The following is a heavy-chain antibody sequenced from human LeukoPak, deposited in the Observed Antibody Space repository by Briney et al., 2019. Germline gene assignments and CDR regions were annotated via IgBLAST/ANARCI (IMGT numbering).Heavy chain of an antibody. J-gene: IGHJ4*02. V-gene: IGHV4-39*01. CDR3: ARSVRRGFNFDS. CDR1: GGFISISTHY. D-gene: IGHD5-12*01. CDR2: VFYSGTT. Sequence: TSETLSLTCSVSGGFISISTHYWGWIRQTPGKGLEWIGSVFYSGTTYFNPSLNSRLTISVDTSKNQFSLKLRSVTAADTAVYYCARSVRRGFNFDSWGQGTLVTVSS.